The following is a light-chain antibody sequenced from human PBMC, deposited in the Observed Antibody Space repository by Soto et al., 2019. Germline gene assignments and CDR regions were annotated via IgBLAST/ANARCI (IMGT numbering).Light chain of an antibody. CDR3: QQYNNWPPYT. J-gene: IGKJ2*01. CDR2: GAS. V-gene: IGKV3-15*01. Sequence: EIVMTQSPATLSVSPGERATLSCRASQSISSNLAWYQQIPGLAPRLLIYGASTRATGIPARFSGGGSGTDFTLTISSLQSEDFAVYYSQQYNNWPPYTLGQGTKLEIK. CDR1: QSISSN.